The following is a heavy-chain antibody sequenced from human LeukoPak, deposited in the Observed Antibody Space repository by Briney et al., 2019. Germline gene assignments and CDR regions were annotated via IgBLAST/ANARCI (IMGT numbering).Heavy chain of an antibody. J-gene: IGHJ4*02. D-gene: IGHD6-13*01. V-gene: IGHV4-30-2*01. Sequence: PSQTLSLTCAVSGGSISSGGYSWSWIRQPPGKGLEWIGFIYHSGSTYYNPSLKSRVTISVDRSKNLFSLKLSSVTAADTAVYYCARGKIAAAGYWDYWGQGTLVTVSS. CDR3: ARGKIAAAGYWDY. CDR1: GGSISSGGYS. CDR2: IYHSGST.